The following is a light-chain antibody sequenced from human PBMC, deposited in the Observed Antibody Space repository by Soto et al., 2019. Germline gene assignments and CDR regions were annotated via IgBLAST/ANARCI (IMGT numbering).Light chain of an antibody. CDR2: FAS. CDR1: HIVSNN. V-gene: IGKV3-15*01. Sequence: EVVMTQSPATLSVSPGEKATLSCRASHIVSNNLAWYQQKPGQAPRLLIYFASTRATGIPARFSGSGSGTEFTLTLSSLQSEDFAVYYCQHYNKWPLTFGGGTKVETK. J-gene: IGKJ4*01. CDR3: QHYNKWPLT.